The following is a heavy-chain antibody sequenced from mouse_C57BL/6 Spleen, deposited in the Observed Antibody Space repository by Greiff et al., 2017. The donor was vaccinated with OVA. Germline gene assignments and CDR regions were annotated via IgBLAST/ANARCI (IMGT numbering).Heavy chain of an antibody. CDR3: ARDSNYGYFDV. CDR2: ISNLAYSI. CDR1: GFTFSDYG. Sequence: GQLVESGGGLVQPGGSLKLSCAASGFTFSDYGMAWVRQAPRKGPEWVAFISNLAYSIYYADTVTGRFTISRENAKNTLYLEMSSLRSEDTAMYYCARDSNYGYFDVWGTGTTVTVS. J-gene: IGHJ1*03. V-gene: IGHV5-15*04. D-gene: IGHD2-5*01.